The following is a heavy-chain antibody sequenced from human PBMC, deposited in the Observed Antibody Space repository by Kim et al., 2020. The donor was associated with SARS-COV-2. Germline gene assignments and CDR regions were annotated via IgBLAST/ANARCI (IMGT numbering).Heavy chain of an antibody. Sequence: GGSLRLSCAASGFTFHTYAMTWVRQAPGKGLEWVSLISSGRSSTYYADSVKGRFTISRDNSMNTLYLQMNSLRAEDTAIYYCAKERGDGYNFFSGGSFDPWGQGTLVTVSS. CDR2: ISSGRSST. J-gene: IGHJ5*02. CDR3: AKERGDGYNFFSGGSFDP. D-gene: IGHD5-12*01. CDR1: GFTFHTYA. V-gene: IGHV3-23*03.